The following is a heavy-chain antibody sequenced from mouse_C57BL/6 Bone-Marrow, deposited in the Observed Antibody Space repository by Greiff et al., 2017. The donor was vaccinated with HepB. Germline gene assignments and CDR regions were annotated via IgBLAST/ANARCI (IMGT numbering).Heavy chain of an antibody. CDR3: AGEAMDY. CDR2: INPNNGGT. J-gene: IGHJ4*01. Sequence: EVQLQQSGPELVKPGASVKISCKASGYTFTDYYMNWVKQSHGKSLEWIGDINPNNGGTSYNQKFKGKATLTVDKSSSTTYMELRSLTSEDSAVYYCAGEAMDYWGQGTSVTVSS. CDR1: GYTFTDYY. V-gene: IGHV1-26*01.